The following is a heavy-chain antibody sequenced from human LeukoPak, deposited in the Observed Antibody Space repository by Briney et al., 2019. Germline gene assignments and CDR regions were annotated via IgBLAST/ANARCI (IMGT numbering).Heavy chain of an antibody. CDR3: TRDHGLDV. CDR2: INHNGNVN. J-gene: IGHJ6*02. V-gene: IGHV3-7*03. CDR1: GFAFSSYW. Sequence: GGSLRLSCAASGFAFSSYWMNWARQAPGKGLEWVASINHNGNVNYYVDSVKGRFTISRDNAKNSPYLQMSNLRAEDTAVYFCTRDHGLDVWGQGTTVTVSS.